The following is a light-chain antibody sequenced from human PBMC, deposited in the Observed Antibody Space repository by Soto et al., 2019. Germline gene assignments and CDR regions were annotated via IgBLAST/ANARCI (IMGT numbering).Light chain of an antibody. CDR3: SSKSSTDTYV. J-gene: IGLJ1*01. CDR1: NSDIGNYNF. Sequence: QSALTQPASVSGSPGQSITISCTGTNSDIGNYNFASWYQQNPGKAPKLIIYDVDNRPSGVSRRFSGSKSGNTASLTISGLQPEDEADYYCSSKSSTDTYVFGSGTKVTVL. V-gene: IGLV2-14*01. CDR2: DVD.